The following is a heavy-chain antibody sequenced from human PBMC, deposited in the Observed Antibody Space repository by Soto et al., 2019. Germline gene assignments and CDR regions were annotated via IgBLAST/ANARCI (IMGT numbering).Heavy chain of an antibody. CDR1: GFSLNTPEVG. D-gene: IGHD3-10*01. Sequence: QITLKESGPALVKPTQTLTLTCTFSGFSLNTPEVGVGWIRQPPGKALEWLALIYWDDDKYYNPSLKSRLTSAKDASKNRVVLRVANMDPVDTATYDCAHRADVGFAELLSRPFDYWGQGALVTVSS. V-gene: IGHV2-5*02. J-gene: IGHJ4*02. CDR2: IYWDDDK. CDR3: AHRADVGFAELLSRPFDY.